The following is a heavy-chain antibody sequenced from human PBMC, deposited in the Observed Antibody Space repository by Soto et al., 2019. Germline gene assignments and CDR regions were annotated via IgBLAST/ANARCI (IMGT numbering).Heavy chain of an antibody. J-gene: IGHJ4*02. Sequence: VQLVESGGGVVQPGRSLRLSCAASGFTFSDYAMHWVRQAPGKGLEWVAVVSHDGRNTHYADSVKGRFTISRDSTKNTVSREMTSLRAEDTAVYYCAKGGRRGLATSDVNYWGQGALVTVSS. CDR1: GFTFSDYA. D-gene: IGHD6-19*01. CDR3: AKGGRRGLATSDVNY. V-gene: IGHV3-30*18. CDR2: VSHDGRNT.